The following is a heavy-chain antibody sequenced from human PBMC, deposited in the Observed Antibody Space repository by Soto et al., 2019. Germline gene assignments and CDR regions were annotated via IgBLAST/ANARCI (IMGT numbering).Heavy chain of an antibody. V-gene: IGHV3-7*01. CDR1: GFTFSSYW. CDR2: IKQDGSEK. D-gene: IGHD3-3*01. J-gene: IGHJ6*02. CDR3: ARANYDFWSGSSYYYGMDV. Sequence: PGGSLRLSCAASGFTFSSYWMSWVRQAPGKGLEWVANIKQDGSEKYYVDSVKGRFTISRDNAKNSLYPQMNSLRAEDTAVYYCARANYDFWSGSSYYYGMDVWGQGTTVTVSS.